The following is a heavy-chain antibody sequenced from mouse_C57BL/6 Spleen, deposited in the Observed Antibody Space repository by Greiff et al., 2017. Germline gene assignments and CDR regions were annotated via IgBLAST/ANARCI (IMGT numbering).Heavy chain of an antibody. CDR2: IYPGDGDT. V-gene: IGHV1-82*01. D-gene: IGHD1-1*01. J-gene: IGHJ3*01. Sequence: VQLQRSGPELVKPGASVKISCKASGYAFSSSWMNWVKQRPGKGLEWIGRIYPGDGDTNYNGKFKGKATLTADKSSSTAYMQLSSLTSEDSAVYFCAREANPAWFAYWGQGTLVTVSA. CDR3: AREANPAWFAY. CDR1: GYAFSSSW.